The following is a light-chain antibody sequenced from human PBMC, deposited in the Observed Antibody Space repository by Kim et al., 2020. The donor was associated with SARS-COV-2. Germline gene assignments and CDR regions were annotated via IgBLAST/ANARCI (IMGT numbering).Light chain of an antibody. J-gene: IGLJ3*02. CDR2: QDS. CDR1: KLGDKY. Sequence: SYELTQPPSVSVSPGQTASITCSGDKLGDKYACWYQQKPGQSPVLVIYQDSKRPSGIPERFSGSNSGNTATLTISGTQAMDEADYYCQAGESSTWLFGGG. V-gene: IGLV3-1*01. CDR3: QAGESSTWL.